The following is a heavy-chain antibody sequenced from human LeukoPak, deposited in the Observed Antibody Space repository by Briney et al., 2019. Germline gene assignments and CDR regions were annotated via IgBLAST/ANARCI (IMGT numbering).Heavy chain of an antibody. Sequence: ASVKVSCKASGYTFTGYYMHWARQAPGQGLEWMGWINPNSGGTNYAQKFQGRVTMTRDTSISTAYMELSRLRSDDTAVYYCARDKRSGWYFDSLDYWGQGTLVTVSS. CDR2: INPNSGGT. CDR3: ARDKRSGWYFDSLDY. CDR1: GYTFTGYY. J-gene: IGHJ4*02. V-gene: IGHV1-2*02. D-gene: IGHD6-19*01.